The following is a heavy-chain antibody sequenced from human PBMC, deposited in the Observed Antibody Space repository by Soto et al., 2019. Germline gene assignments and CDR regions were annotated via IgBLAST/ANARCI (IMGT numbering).Heavy chain of an antibody. CDR2: ISAYNGNT. CDR3: ASEVGATVGAGFINWFDP. Sequence: ASVKVSCKASGYTFTSYGISWVRQAPGQGLEWMGWISAYNGNTNYAQKLQGRVTMTTDTSTSTAYMELRSLRSDDTAVYYCASEVGATVGAGFINWFDPWGQGTLVTVSS. V-gene: IGHV1-18*01. CDR1: GYTFTSYG. D-gene: IGHD1-26*01. J-gene: IGHJ5*02.